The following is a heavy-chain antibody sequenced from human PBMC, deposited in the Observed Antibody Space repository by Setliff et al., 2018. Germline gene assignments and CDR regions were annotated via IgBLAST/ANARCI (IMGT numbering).Heavy chain of an antibody. CDR3: ARGGTFRYFDY. J-gene: IGHJ4*02. CDR1: GDSISAAS. D-gene: IGHD2-21*01. Sequence: SETLSLTCNVSGDSISAASIMAWIRQPPGKGLEFIGYVYYSGAAKYDPSLKSRVTMSVDTSKTQFSLKLNSMTAADTAVYFCARGGTFRYFDYWGQGTPVTVSS. CDR2: VYYSGAA. V-gene: IGHV4-59*01.